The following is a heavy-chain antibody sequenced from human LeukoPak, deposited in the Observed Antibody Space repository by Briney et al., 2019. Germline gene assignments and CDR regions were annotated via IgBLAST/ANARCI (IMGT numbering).Heavy chain of an antibody. CDR2: IWYDGSNK. V-gene: IGHV3-33*01. CDR3: ARDPIRYFDWFPGFDY. J-gene: IGHJ4*02. Sequence: PGGSLRLSCAASGFTFSSYGMHWVRQAPGKGLEWVAVIWYDGSNKYYADSVKGRFTISRDNSKNTLYLQMNSLRAEDTAVYYCARDPIRYFDWFPGFDYWGQGTLVTVSS. CDR1: GFTFSSYG. D-gene: IGHD3-9*01.